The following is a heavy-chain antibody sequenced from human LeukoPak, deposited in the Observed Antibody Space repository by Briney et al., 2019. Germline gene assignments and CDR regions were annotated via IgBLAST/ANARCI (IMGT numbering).Heavy chain of an antibody. J-gene: IGHJ4*02. CDR3: ARDGGGMAVAY. D-gene: IGHD5-24*01. CDR1: GYTFTDYY. Sequence: ASVKVSCKASGYTFTDYYMHWVRQAPGQGLEWIGWINPNSGGTNYAQKFQGRVTMTRDTSISTAYMELSRLRSDDAAVYYCARDGGGMAVAYWGQGALVTVSS. CDR2: INPNSGGT. V-gene: IGHV1-2*02.